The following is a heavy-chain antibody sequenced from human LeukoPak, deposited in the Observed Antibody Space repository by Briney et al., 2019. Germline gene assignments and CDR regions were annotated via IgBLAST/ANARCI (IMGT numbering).Heavy chain of an antibody. J-gene: IGHJ4*02. D-gene: IGHD7-27*01. CDR2: IYNSGRT. Sequence: SETLSLTCTVSGGAISTYYWSWIRQPPGKGLEWIGYIYNSGRTNYNPSLKSRVTISVDTSKNQFSLRLRSVTAADTAVYYCARTVGANWDLFDYWGQGTLVTVSS. V-gene: IGHV4-59*01. CDR3: ARTVGANWDLFDY. CDR1: GGAISTYY.